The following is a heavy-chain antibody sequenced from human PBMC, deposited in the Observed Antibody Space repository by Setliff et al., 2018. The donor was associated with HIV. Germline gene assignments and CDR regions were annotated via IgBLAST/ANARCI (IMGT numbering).Heavy chain of an antibody. D-gene: IGHD5-12*01. Sequence: PSETLSLTCSVSGDSIFTSTYYWGWIRQSPGKRLEWIGSIYYSGNTYYNPSLKSRVTISVDTSKNQFFLNLSSVTATDSAVYYCARLGRPYSGQGWFDPWGQGTLVTVSS. CDR1: GDSIFTSTYY. CDR2: IYYSGNT. CDR3: ARLGRPYSGQGWFDP. V-gene: IGHV4-39*01. J-gene: IGHJ5*02.